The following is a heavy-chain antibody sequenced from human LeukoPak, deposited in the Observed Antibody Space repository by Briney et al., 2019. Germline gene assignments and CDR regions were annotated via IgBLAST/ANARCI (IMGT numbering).Heavy chain of an antibody. J-gene: IGHJ4*02. CDR3: ARDQDDYGDLSRFDY. D-gene: IGHD4-17*01. CDR1: GLTFSSYA. V-gene: IGHV3-30*04. Sequence: GGSLRLSCAAYGLTFSSYAMHWVRQAPGKGLEWVAVISYDGSNKYYAESVKGRFTISRDNSKNTLYLQMSSLRAEDTAVYYCARDQDDYGDLSRFDYWGQGTLVTVSS. CDR2: ISYDGSNK.